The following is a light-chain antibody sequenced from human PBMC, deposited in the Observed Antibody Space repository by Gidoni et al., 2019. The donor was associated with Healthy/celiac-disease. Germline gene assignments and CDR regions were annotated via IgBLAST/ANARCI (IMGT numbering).Light chain of an antibody. CDR3: QQYGSSPPRLT. CDR2: GAS. J-gene: IGKJ4*01. Sequence: VSSSYLAWYQQKPGQAPRLLIYGASSRATGIPDRFSGSGSGTDFTLTISRLEPEDFAVYYCQQYGSSPPRLTFXGXTKVEIK. V-gene: IGKV3-20*01. CDR1: VSSSY.